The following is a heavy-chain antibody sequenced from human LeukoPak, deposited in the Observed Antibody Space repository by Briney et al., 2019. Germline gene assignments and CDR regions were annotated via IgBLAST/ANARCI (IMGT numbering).Heavy chain of an antibody. CDR3: ARHDILTRYSPVDPFGI. J-gene: IGHJ3*02. D-gene: IGHD3-9*01. CDR1: GGSISSSSYY. V-gene: IGHV4-39*01. Sequence: PSETLSLTCTVSGGSISSSSYYWGWIRQPPGKGPEWIGSMYYSGSTNYNPALKSRVTISVDTSKNQFALNLSSVTAADTAVYYCARHDILTRYSPVDPFGIWGQGTMVTVSS. CDR2: MYYSGST.